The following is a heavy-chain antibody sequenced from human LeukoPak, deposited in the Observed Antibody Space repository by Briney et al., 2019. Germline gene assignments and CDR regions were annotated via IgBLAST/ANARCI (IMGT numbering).Heavy chain of an antibody. CDR2: ISGSGGST. CDR1: GFTFSSYA. D-gene: IGHD2-2*01. CDR3: ARVWVDCSSTSCYLNYFDY. Sequence: GGSLRLSCAASGFTFSSYAMSWVRQAPGKGLEWVSAISGSGGSTYYADSVKGRFTISRDNSKNTLYLQMNSLRAEDTAVYYCARVWVDCSSTSCYLNYFDYWGQGTLVTVSS. J-gene: IGHJ4*02. V-gene: IGHV3-23*01.